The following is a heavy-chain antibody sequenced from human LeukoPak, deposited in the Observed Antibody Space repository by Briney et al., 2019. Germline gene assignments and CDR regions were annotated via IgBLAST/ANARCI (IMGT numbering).Heavy chain of an antibody. CDR1: GGTFSSYA. V-gene: IGHV1-69*05. CDR3: ARDLGGYSYGTDY. CDR2: IIPIFGTA. J-gene: IGHJ4*02. D-gene: IGHD5-18*01. Sequence: EASVKVSCKASGGTFSSYAISWVRQAPGQGLEWMGRIIPIFGTANYAQKFQGRVTITTDESTSTAYMELSSLRSEDTAVYYCARDLGGYSYGTDYWGQGTLVTVSS.